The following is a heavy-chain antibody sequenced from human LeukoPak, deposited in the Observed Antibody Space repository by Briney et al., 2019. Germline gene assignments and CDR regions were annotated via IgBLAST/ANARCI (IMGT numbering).Heavy chain of an antibody. V-gene: IGHV3-30*02. D-gene: IGHD3-16*01. J-gene: IGHJ3*02. Sequence: GGSLRLSCAASGFTFSNYDMHWVRQAPGKGLEWVAFIGHDGGDKSYAGSEKDRFTISRDNSQNTVYLQLNSLRTEDTAVYYCARDMGDDAFDIWGQGTMVTVSS. CDR1: GFTFSNYD. CDR2: IGHDGGDK. CDR3: ARDMGDDAFDI.